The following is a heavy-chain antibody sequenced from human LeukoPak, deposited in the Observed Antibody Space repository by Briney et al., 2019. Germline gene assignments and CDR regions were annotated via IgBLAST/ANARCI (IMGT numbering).Heavy chain of an antibody. CDR3: ARVTGYMIEDYFDY. CDR1: GFTVSSNY. V-gene: IGHV4-34*01. CDR2: INHSGST. J-gene: IGHJ4*02. Sequence: PGGSLRLSCVASGFTVSSNYMSWIRQPPGKGLEWIGEINHSGSTNYNPSLKSRVTISVDTSKNQFSLKLSSVTAADTAVYYCARVTGYMIEDYFDYWGQGTLVTVSS. D-gene: IGHD3-22*01.